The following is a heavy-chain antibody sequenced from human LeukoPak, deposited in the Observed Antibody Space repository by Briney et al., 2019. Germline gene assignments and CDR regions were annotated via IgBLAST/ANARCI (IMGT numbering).Heavy chain of an antibody. CDR1: AFTFSDYS. V-gene: IGHV3-48*02. CDR3: AREDDSWGPNNLDL. Sequence: GGSLRLSCATSAFTFSDYSMNWVRQAPGKGLEWISYIDTSSSTMYYADSVMGRFTISRDNAKESLYLQMNSLRDEDTAVYYCAREDDSWGPNNLDLWGQGTMVTVSS. CDR2: IDTSSSTM. D-gene: IGHD7-27*01. J-gene: IGHJ3*01.